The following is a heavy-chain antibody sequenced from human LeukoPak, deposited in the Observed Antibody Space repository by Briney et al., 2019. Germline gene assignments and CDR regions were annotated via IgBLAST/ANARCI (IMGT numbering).Heavy chain of an antibody. D-gene: IGHD3-22*01. Sequence: GGSLRLSCAASGFTFSSYAMSWVRQAPGKGLEWVSGISGSGGSTYYADSVKGRFTISRDNSKNTLYLQMNSLRAEDTAVYYCASRYHYESSGHFDPWGQGTLVTVSS. J-gene: IGHJ5*02. CDR3: ASRYHYESSGHFDP. CDR2: ISGSGGST. CDR1: GFTFSSYA. V-gene: IGHV3-23*01.